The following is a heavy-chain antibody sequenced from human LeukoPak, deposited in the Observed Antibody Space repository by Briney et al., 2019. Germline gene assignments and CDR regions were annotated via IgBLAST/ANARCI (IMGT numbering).Heavy chain of an antibody. D-gene: IGHD3-9*01. J-gene: IGHJ5*02. CDR2: ISRSGSTK. CDR3: ARAAPQYYDILTGYHLGYWFDP. CDR1: GFTFSDYN. V-gene: IGHV3-11*01. Sequence: GGSLRLSCAASGFTFSDYNMRWIRQAPGKGLEWVSSISRSGSTKYYADSVKGRFTISRDNAKNSLFLQMNSLRAEDTAVYYCARAAPQYYDILTGYHLGYWFDPWGQGTLVTVSS.